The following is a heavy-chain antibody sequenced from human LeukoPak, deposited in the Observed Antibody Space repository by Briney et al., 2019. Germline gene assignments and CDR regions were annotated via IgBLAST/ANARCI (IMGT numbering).Heavy chain of an antibody. D-gene: IGHD2-2*01. V-gene: IGHV4-61*02. J-gene: IGHJ6*03. CDR3: ARLVDRGAIRAQLFGRDYMDV. CDR2: IYTSGST. CDR1: GGSISSGSYY. Sequence: SETLSLTCTVSGGSISSGSYYWSWIRQPAGKGLEWIGRIYTSGSTNYNPSLKSRVTISVDTSKNQFSLKLSSVTAADTAVYYCARLVDRGAIRAQLFGRDYMDVWGKGTTVTISS.